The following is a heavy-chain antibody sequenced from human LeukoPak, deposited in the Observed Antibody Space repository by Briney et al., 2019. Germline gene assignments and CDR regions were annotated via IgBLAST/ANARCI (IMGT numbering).Heavy chain of an antibody. CDR1: GGSISSYY. J-gene: IGHJ3*02. V-gene: IGHV4-59*08. D-gene: IGHD3-22*01. CDR2: IYYSGST. CDR3: XSSXXYYYDSSGYPGAFDI. Sequence: PSETLSLTCNVSGGSISSYYWSWIRQPPGKGLEWIGYIYYSGSTNYNPSLKSRVTISVDTSKNQFSLKLSSVTSADTAVYYCXSSXXYYYDSSGYPGAFDIWGQGTMVTVSS.